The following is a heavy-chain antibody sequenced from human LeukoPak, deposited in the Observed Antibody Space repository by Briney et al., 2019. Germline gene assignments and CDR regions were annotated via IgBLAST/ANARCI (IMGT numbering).Heavy chain of an antibody. V-gene: IGHV4-61*01. CDR2: IYYSGST. Sequence: SETLSLTCTVSGGSISSSSYYWSWIRQPPGKGLEWIGYIYYSGSTNYNPSLKSRVTISVDTSKNQFSLKLSSVTAADTAVYYCARGASCSGGSCYSYYYYYMDVWGKGTTVTVSS. J-gene: IGHJ6*03. D-gene: IGHD2-15*01. CDR3: ARGASCSGGSCYSYYYYYMDV. CDR1: GGSISSSSYY.